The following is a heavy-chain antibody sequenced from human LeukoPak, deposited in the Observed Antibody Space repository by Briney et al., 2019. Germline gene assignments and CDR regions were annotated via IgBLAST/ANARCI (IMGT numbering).Heavy chain of an antibody. V-gene: IGHV3-23*01. CDR3: AKSLSGGGYYFEY. D-gene: IGHD3-10*01. Sequence: GVSLRLSCAASGFTFRNYAMTWVRQAPGKGLEWVSGISDSGGSTYYADSVKGRFTISRDNSKNTLYLQMNSLRAEDTAVYYCAKSLSGGGYYFEYWGQGTLVTVSS. J-gene: IGHJ4*02. CDR1: GFTFRNYA. CDR2: ISDSGGST.